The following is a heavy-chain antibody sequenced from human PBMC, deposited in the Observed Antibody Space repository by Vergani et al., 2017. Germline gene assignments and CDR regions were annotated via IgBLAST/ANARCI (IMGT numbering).Heavy chain of an antibody. J-gene: IGHJ4*02. D-gene: IGHD3-10*01. Sequence: QESGPGLVKPSETLSLTCTVSGGSISSYYWSWIRQPPGKALEWLAHIFSNDEKSYSTSLKSRLTISKDTSKSQVVLTMTNMDPVDTATYYCARIRWFGELSIMDYWGQGTLVTVSS. CDR2: IFSNDEK. V-gene: IGHV2-26*01. CDR1: GGSISSYYW. CDR3: ARIRWFGELSIMDY.